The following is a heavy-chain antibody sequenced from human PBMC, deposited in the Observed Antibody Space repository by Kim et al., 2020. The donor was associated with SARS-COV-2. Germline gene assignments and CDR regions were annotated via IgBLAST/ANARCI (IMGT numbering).Heavy chain of an antibody. CDR3: ARAQYTGNYYGSGGFDY. J-gene: IGHJ4*02. CDR2: INPSGGST. V-gene: IGHV1-46*01. D-gene: IGHD3-10*01. CDR1: GYTFTSYY. Sequence: ASVKVSCKASGYTFTSYYMHWVRQAPGQGLEWMGIINPSGGSTSYAQKFQGRVTMTRDTSTSTVYMELSSLRSEDTAVYYCARAQYTGNYYGSGGFDYWGQGNLVTVSS.